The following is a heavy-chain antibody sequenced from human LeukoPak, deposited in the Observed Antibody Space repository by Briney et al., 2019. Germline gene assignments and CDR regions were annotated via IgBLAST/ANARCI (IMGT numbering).Heavy chain of an antibody. Sequence: TGGSLRLSCAASGFTFSNAWMSWVRQAPGKGLEWVSSISSSSSYMYYADSVKGRFTISRDNAKNSLYLQMNSLRAEDTAVYYCARAVVEQWLGHFDYWGQGTLVTVSS. CDR2: ISSSSSYM. CDR3: ARAVVEQWLGHFDY. J-gene: IGHJ4*02. CDR1: GFTFSNAW. V-gene: IGHV3-21*01. D-gene: IGHD6-19*01.